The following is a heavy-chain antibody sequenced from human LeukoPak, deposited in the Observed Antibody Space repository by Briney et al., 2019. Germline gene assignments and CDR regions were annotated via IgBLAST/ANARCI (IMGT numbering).Heavy chain of an antibody. D-gene: IGHD3-10*01. CDR1: VFTFISYA. V-gene: IGHV3-23*01. CDR3: ATFRGVIKD. Sequence: GSLRLSCEASVFTFISYAMSWVRQAPGRGLEWVSAISGSGGSTYYADSVKGRFTISRDNSKNTLYLQMNSLRAEDTAVYYCATFRGVIKDWGQGTLVTVSS. J-gene: IGHJ4*02. CDR2: ISGSGGST.